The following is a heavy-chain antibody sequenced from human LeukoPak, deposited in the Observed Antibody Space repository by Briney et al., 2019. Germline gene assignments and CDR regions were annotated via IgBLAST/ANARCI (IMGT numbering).Heavy chain of an antibody. V-gene: IGHV3-11*01. CDR1: GFTFSDYY. CDR3: AREYYDSSGYYPYDAFDI. Sequence: GGSLRLSCAASGFTFSDYYMSWIRQAPGKGLEWVSYISSSGSTIYYDDSVKGRFTISRDNAKNSLYLQMNSLRAEDTAVYYCAREYYDSSGYYPYDAFDIWGRGTMVTVSS. CDR2: ISSSGSTI. D-gene: IGHD3-22*01. J-gene: IGHJ3*02.